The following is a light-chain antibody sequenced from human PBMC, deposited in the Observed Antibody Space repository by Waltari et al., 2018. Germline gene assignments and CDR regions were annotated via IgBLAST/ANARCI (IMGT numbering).Light chain of an antibody. CDR2: DAS. J-gene: IGKJ1*01. CDR3: QQVNSFPRT. Sequence: DIQMTQSPSSVSASVGDRDTLTCRASQGIRTRLAWYQQKPGKAPKLLIYDASSLHSGVPSRFSGSGSGTDFTLTIRSLQPEDFATYYCQQVNSFPRTFGQGTKVEVK. CDR1: QGIRTR. V-gene: IGKV1-12*01.